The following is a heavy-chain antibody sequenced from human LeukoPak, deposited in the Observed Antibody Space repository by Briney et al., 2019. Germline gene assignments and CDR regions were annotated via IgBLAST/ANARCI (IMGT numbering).Heavy chain of an antibody. CDR2: ISSSSSYI. J-gene: IGHJ6*02. D-gene: IGHD3-10*01. CDR1: GFTFSSYS. V-gene: IGHV3-21*01. Sequence: GGSLRLSCAASGFTFSSYSMNWVRQAPGKGLEWVSSISSSSSYIYYADSVKGRFTISRDNAKNSLYLQMNSLRAEDTAVYYCARDGGSGSYYYGMDVWGQGTTVTVSS. CDR3: ARDGGSGSYYYGMDV.